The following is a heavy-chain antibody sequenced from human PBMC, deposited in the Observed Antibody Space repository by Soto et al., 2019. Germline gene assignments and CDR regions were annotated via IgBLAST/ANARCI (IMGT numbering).Heavy chain of an antibody. D-gene: IGHD2-15*01. J-gene: IGHJ3*01. CDR1: GFSFNRDW. CDR3: ARDLRLLCSGVWCDAFEL. Sequence: EVQLVESGGALVQPGTSLRLSCVGSGFSFNRDWMTWVRQAPGKGLEWVANIKGDGTRENYVDSVKGRFTISRDNAKNSLFMHMKSLRADDTALSYCARDLRLLCSGVWCDAFELWGEGTVVTVSS. CDR2: IKGDGTRE. V-gene: IGHV3-7*04.